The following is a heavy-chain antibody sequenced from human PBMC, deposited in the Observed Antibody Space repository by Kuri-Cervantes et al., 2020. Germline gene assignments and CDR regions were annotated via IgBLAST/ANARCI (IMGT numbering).Heavy chain of an antibody. Sequence: LSLTCAASEFTVRSNFMSWVRQAPGKGLEWVSVLYSDGSTYYADSVKGRFTISRDNSKNTLYLQMNSLRAEDTAVYYCAMVGVVRGAQADGMDVWGQGTTVTVSS. V-gene: IGHV3-66*02. CDR3: AMVGVVRGAQADGMDV. J-gene: IGHJ6*02. CDR2: LYSDGST. CDR1: EFTVRSNF. D-gene: IGHD3-10*01.